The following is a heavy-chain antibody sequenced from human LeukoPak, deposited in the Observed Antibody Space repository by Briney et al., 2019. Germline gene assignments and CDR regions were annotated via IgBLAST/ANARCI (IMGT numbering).Heavy chain of an antibody. CDR3: AKDGSGSYSGY. CDR1: GFTFISYA. CDR2: ISGSGGST. Sequence: TGGSLRLSCAASGFTFISYAMSWVRQAPGKGLEWVSAISGSGGSTYYADSVKGRFTISRDNSKNTLYLQMNSLRAEDTAVYYCAKDGSGSYSGYWGQGTLVTVSS. D-gene: IGHD1-26*01. J-gene: IGHJ4*02. V-gene: IGHV3-23*01.